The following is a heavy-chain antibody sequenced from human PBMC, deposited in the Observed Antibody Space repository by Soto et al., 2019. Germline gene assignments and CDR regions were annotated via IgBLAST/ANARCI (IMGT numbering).Heavy chain of an antibody. Sequence: GGSLRLSCAASGVTVSSHYMSWVRQAPGKGLEWVSVIYSGGSTYYADSVKGRFTISRHNSKNTLYLQMNSLRAEDTAVYYCASHEPSIAARQYRYYYYMDVWGKGTTVTVSS. CDR1: GVTVSSHY. D-gene: IGHD6-6*01. CDR2: IYSGGST. J-gene: IGHJ6*03. CDR3: ASHEPSIAARQYRYYYYMDV. V-gene: IGHV3-53*04.